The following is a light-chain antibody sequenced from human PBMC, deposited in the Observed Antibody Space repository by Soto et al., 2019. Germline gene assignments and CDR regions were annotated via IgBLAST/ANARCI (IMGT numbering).Light chain of an antibody. CDR2: EVS. CDR1: SSDVGGFNY. CDR3: CSYAGTYTYV. J-gene: IGLJ1*01. Sequence: QSALTQPRSVSGSPGQSVTISCTGTSSDVGGFNYVSWYQQHPGKDPKLMIYEVSERPSGVPDLFSGSKSGNTASLTISWLQADDEADYYCCSYAGTYTYVFGTGTKLTVL. V-gene: IGLV2-11*01.